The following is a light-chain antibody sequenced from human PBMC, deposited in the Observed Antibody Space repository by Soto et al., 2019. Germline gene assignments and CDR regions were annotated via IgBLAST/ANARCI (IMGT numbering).Light chain of an antibody. CDR3: CSYAGSNNYV. CDR2: EVS. V-gene: IGLV2-8*01. Sequence: QSVLTQPPSASGSPGQSVTISCTGTSSDVGGYKYVSWFQQHPGKAPKLMICEVSKRPSGVPDRFSDSRSGNTASLTVSGLQAEDEADYYCCSYAGSNNYVFGTGTKLTVL. CDR1: SSDVGGYKY. J-gene: IGLJ1*01.